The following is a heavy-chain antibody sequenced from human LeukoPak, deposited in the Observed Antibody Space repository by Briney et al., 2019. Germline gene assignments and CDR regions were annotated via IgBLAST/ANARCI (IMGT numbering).Heavy chain of an antibody. D-gene: IGHD3-10*02. CDR1: GFTLSSYA. CDR3: AELGITMIGGV. CDR2: ISVSGNT. V-gene: IGHV3-23*01. J-gene: IGHJ6*04. Sequence: GGFLRLSCAASGFTLSSYAMSWVRQGPGKGLEWVSAISVSGNTYHADSVKGRFTISRDNAKNSLYLQMNSLRAEDTAVYYCAELGITMIGGVWGKGTTVTISS.